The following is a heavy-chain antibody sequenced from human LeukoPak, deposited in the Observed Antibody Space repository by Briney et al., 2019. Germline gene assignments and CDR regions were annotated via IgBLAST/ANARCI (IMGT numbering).Heavy chain of an antibody. CDR2: INHSGST. D-gene: IGHD6-13*01. V-gene: IGHV4-34*01. CDR1: GGSFSGYY. Sequence: NPSETLSLTCAVYGGSFSGYYWSWIRQPPGKGLEWIGEINHSGSTNYNPSLKSRVTISVDTSKNQFSLKLSSVTAADTAVYYCARVPAAGQFDYWGQGTLVTVCS. J-gene: IGHJ4*02. CDR3: ARVPAAGQFDY.